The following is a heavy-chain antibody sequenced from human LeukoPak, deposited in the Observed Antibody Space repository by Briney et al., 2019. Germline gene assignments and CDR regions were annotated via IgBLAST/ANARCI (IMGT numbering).Heavy chain of an antibody. V-gene: IGHV3-30*02. Sequence: PGGSLRLSCAAAGLTFSNYGMHWVRQAPGKGLQWVAYIRYDGRNKYSADSVKGRFTIYRDNSKSTLYLQMNSLRPADPAVYYCAKGGSNNWSFDNWGQGTLVTVSS. CDR2: IRYDGRNK. CDR3: AKGGSNNWSFDN. J-gene: IGHJ4*02. D-gene: IGHD1-1*01. CDR1: GLTFSNYG.